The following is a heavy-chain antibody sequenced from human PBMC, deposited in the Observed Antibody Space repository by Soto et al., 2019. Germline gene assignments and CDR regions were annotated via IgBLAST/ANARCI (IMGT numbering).Heavy chain of an antibody. J-gene: IGHJ2*01. CDR3: ATCYMKLLRRSYWDFDL. CDR2: IYHRGST. CDR1: GGSISSGGYS. Sequence: QLQLQESGSGLVKPSQTLSLTCAVSGGSISSGGYSWSWIRQPPGEALEWIGYIYHRGSTSYKPSRKSRVTISGHRAKIQFPRKPSSVPAADRGVRYFATCYMKLLRRSYWDFDLWGRGTLVTVAS. V-gene: IGHV4-30-2*01. D-gene: IGHD3-22*01.